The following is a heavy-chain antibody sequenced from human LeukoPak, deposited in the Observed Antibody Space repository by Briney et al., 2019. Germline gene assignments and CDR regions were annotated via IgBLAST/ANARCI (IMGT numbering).Heavy chain of an antibody. J-gene: IGHJ4*02. D-gene: IGHD5-12*01. CDR1: GFTFSSYA. CDR3: ARVWHMVATFEFFDY. V-gene: IGHV3-30*04. CDR2: ISYDGSNK. Sequence: PGRSLRLSCAASGFTFSSYAMHWVRQAPGKGLEWVAVISYDGSNKYYADSVKGRFTISRDNSKNTLYLQMNSLRAEDTAVYYCARVWHMVATFEFFDYWGQGTLVTVSS.